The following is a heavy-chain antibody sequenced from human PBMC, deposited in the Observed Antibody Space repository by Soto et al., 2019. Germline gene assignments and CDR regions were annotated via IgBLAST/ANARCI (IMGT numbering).Heavy chain of an antibody. Sequence: QVHLVQSGAEVKEPVSLVRLSCRTSGYNFANNAMQRVPQAPGQTFQWLRWANGGNDDTRYSQKFQARVTLSKETSANTSDMEMRSLPPEDTAVYYCARGGWMVVEGSNYSHAMEGWGQGTRVTVS. V-gene: IGHV1-3*01. D-gene: IGHD2-15*01. CDR1: GYNFANNA. J-gene: IGHJ6*02. CDR3: ARGGWMVVEGSNYSHAMEG. CDR2: ANGGNDDT.